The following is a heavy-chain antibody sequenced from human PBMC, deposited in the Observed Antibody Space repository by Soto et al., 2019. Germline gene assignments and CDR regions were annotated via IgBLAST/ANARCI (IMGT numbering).Heavy chain of an antibody. J-gene: IGHJ3*02. Sequence: PSEPQCLTSTVSRGSISNYYWSWIPQPPGRGLEWIGYIYYSGSTNYNPSLKSRVTITVDTSKNQFSLKLSSVTAADTAVYYCARALILTGYYIHDVFVIWGQGTMVTVSS. CDR2: IYYSGST. D-gene: IGHD3-9*01. CDR3: ARALILTGYYIHDVFVI. CDR1: RGSISNYY. V-gene: IGHV4-59*01.